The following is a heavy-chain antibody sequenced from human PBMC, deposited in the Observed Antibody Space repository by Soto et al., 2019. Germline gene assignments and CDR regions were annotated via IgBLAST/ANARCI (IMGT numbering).Heavy chain of an antibody. D-gene: IGHD2-8*01. CDR3: TRNLGYCTNDCRSTWFDP. CDR1: GFTFGDYA. CDR2: IRSKAYGGTT. V-gene: IGHV3-49*03. J-gene: IGHJ5*02. Sequence: GGSLRLSCTASGFTFGDYAMSWFRQAPGKGLEWVGFIRSKAYGGTTEYAASVKGRFTISRDDSKSIAYLQMNSLKTEDTAVYYCTRNLGYCTNDCRSTWFDPWGQGTLVTVSS.